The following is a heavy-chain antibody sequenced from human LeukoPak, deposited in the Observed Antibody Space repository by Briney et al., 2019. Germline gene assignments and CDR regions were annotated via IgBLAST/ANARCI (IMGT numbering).Heavy chain of an antibody. CDR2: IGGSSISI. CDR3: ARVGFGSGNFYPSYGMDV. CDR1: GFTFSGYS. V-gene: IGHV3-48*01. J-gene: IGHJ6*02. D-gene: IGHD3-10*01. Sequence: GGSLRLSCAASGFTFSGYSMNWVRQAPGKGLEWVSYIGGSSISIYHADSVKGRFTISRDNAKNSLYLQMNSLRAEDSAVYYCARVGFGSGNFYPSYGMDVWGQGTTVTVSS.